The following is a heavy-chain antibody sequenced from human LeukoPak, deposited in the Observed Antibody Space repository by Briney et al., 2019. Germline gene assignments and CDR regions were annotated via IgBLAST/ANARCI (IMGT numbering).Heavy chain of an antibody. J-gene: IGHJ4*02. Sequence: GGSLRLSCAASGFTFSSSAMSWVRQAPGKGLEWVSSISNSGGRTFYTDSVKGRFTISRDNSKITLYLQMNSLRAGDTAVYYCAKSYNGYESKPDYWGQGTLVTVSS. CDR2: ISNSGGRT. CDR1: GFTFSSSA. V-gene: IGHV3-23*01. CDR3: AKSYNGYESKPDY. D-gene: IGHD5-12*01.